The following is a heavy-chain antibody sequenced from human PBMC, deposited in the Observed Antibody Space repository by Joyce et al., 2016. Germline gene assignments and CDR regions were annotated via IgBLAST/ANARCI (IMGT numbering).Heavy chain of an antibody. Sequence: QLQMQESGPGLVKPSATLSLTCTVSGGSFSSRSYYWGWIRQPPGKVLEWIASIYYSGSTYYNPSLKSRVTISVDTSKNHFSLKLSSVTAADTAVYYCASQEGGITAMDVWGQGTTVTVSS. D-gene: IGHD1-14*01. CDR3: ASQEGGITAMDV. CDR1: GGSFSSRSYY. CDR2: IYYSGST. V-gene: IGHV4-39*02. J-gene: IGHJ6*02.